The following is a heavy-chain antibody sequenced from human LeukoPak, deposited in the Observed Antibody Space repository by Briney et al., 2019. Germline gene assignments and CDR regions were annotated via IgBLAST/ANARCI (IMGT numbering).Heavy chain of an antibody. Sequence: GSLRLSCAASGFTVSSNYMSWVRQAPGKGLEWVSVIYSGGSTYYADSVKGRFTISRDNSKNTLYLQMNSLRAEDTAVYYCAKDLFRSIVGARHDAFDIWGQGTMVTVSS. CDR3: AKDLFRSIVGARHDAFDI. V-gene: IGHV3-66*01. J-gene: IGHJ3*02. D-gene: IGHD1-26*01. CDR1: GFTVSSNY. CDR2: IYSGGST.